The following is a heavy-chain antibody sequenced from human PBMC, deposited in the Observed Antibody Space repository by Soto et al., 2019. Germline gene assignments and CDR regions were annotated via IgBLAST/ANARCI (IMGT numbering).Heavy chain of an antibody. D-gene: IGHD2-15*01. V-gene: IGHV3-13*01. J-gene: IGHJ4*02. CDR2: IGTAGDT. CDR1: GFTFSSYD. Sequence: HPGGSLRLSCAASGFTFSSYDMHWVRQATGKGLEWVSAIGTAGDTYYPGSVKGRFTISRENAKNTLYLQMNSLRAEDTAVYYCANRPEYCSGGSCYFDYWGQGTLVTVSS. CDR3: ANRPEYCSGGSCYFDY.